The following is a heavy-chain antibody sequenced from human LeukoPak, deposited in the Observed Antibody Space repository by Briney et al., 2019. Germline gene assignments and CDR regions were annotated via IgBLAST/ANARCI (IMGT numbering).Heavy chain of an antibody. Sequence: GESLKISCKGSGYSFTSYWISWVRQMPGKGLEWMGRIDPSDSYTNYSPSFQGHVTIPADKSISTAYLQWSSLKASDTAMYYCARPSGYSSGWDAFDIWGQGTMVTVSS. CDR3: ARPSGYSSGWDAFDI. V-gene: IGHV5-10-1*01. CDR2: IDPSDSYT. D-gene: IGHD6-19*01. CDR1: GYSFTSYW. J-gene: IGHJ3*02.